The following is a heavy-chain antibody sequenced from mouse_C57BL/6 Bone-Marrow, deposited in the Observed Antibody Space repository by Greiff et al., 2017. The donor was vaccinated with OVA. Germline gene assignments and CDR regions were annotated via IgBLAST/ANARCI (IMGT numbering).Heavy chain of an antibody. Sequence: EVNVVESGGGLVKPGGSLKLSCAASGFTFSDYGMHWVRQAPEKGLEWVAYISSGSSTIYYADTVKGRFTISRDNAKNTMFLQMTSLRSEDTAMYYCERHDYDTGSLAYWGQGTLVTVSA. D-gene: IGHD2-4*01. V-gene: IGHV5-17*01. CDR3: ERHDYDTGSLAY. CDR1: GFTFSDYG. CDR2: ISSGSSTI. J-gene: IGHJ3*01.